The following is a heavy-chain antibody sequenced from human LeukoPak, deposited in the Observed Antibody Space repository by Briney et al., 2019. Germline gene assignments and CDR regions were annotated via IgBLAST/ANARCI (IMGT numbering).Heavy chain of an antibody. CDR2: ISGSGGST. D-gene: IGHD5-12*01. V-gene: IGHV3-23*01. CDR1: GGSISSYY. Sequence: ETLSLTCTVSGGSISSYYWSWVRQAPGKGLEWVSAISGSGGSTYYADSVKGRFTISGDNSKNTLYLQMNSLRAEDTAVYYCAKLVAARPTDAFDIWGQGTMVTVSS. CDR3: AKLVAARPTDAFDI. J-gene: IGHJ3*02.